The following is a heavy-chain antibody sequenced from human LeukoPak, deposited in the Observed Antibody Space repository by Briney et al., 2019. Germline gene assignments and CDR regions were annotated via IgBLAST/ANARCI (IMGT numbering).Heavy chain of an antibody. D-gene: IGHD4-11*01. Sequence: SETLSLTCTVSGGSTSSYYWSWIRQPPGKGLEWIGYIYYSGSTNYNPSLKSRVTISVDTSKNQFSLKLSSVTAADTAVYYCARATVTLYYYYMDVWGKGTTVTLSS. J-gene: IGHJ6*03. CDR3: ARATVTLYYYYMDV. V-gene: IGHV4-59*01. CDR2: IYYSGST. CDR1: GGSTSSYY.